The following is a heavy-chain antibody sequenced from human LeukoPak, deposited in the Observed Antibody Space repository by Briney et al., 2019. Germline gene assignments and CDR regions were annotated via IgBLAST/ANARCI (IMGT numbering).Heavy chain of an antibody. J-gene: IGHJ4*02. CDR2: ISGSGGST. V-gene: IGHV3-23*01. CDR3: AMRSTVLNPLDY. CDR1: GFTFSSYA. D-gene: IGHD4-17*01. Sequence: GGSLRLSCAASGFTFSSYAMSWVRQAPGKGLEWVSAISGSGGSTYYADSVKGRFTISRDNSKSTLYLQMNSLGAEDTAVSYCAMRSTVLNPLDYWGQGTLVTVSS.